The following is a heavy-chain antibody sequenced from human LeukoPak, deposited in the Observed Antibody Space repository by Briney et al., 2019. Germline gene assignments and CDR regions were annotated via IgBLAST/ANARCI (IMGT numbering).Heavy chain of an antibody. J-gene: IGHJ4*02. Sequence: SVKVSCKASGGTFSSYAISWVRQAPGQGLEWMGGIIPIFGTANYAQKFQGRVTITADESTSTAYMELSSLRSEDTAVYYCARASEGRTTYYDFWSGYQPAEYFDYWGQGTLVTVSS. D-gene: IGHD3-3*01. CDR2: IIPIFGTA. CDR3: ARASEGRTTYYDFWSGYQPAEYFDY. CDR1: GGTFSSYA. V-gene: IGHV1-69*01.